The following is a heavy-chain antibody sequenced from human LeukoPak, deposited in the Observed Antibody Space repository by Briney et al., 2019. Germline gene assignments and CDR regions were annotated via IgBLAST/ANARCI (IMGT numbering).Heavy chain of an antibody. V-gene: IGHV1-18*01. CDR1: GYTFTSYG. CDR2: ISAYNGNT. CDR3: ARDNTEWLACDY. D-gene: IGHD6-19*01. J-gene: IGHJ4*02. Sequence: APVKVSCKASGYTFTSYGISWVRQAPGQGLEWMGWISAYNGNTNYAQKLQGRVTMTTDTSTSTAYMELRSLRSDDTAVYYCARDNTEWLACDYWGQGTPVTVSS.